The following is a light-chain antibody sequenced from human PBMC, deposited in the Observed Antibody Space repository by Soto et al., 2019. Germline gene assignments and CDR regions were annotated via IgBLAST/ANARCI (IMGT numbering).Light chain of an antibody. J-gene: IGLJ2*01. V-gene: IGLV1-40*01. Sequence: LTQPPSVSGAPGQRVTISCTGSSSNIGAGYDVHWYQQLPGTAPKLLIYGNSNRPSGVPDRFSSSKSGTSASLAITGLQAEDEADYYCQSYDSSLSGSGVVFGGGTKLTVL. CDR2: GNS. CDR3: QSYDSSLSGSGVV. CDR1: SSNIGAGYD.